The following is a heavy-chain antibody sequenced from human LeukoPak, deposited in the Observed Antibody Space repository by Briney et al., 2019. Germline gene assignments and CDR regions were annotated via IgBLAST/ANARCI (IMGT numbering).Heavy chain of an antibody. CDR3: AKEQYPGYFDF. V-gene: IGHV3-30*02. Sequence: GGSLRLSCAESGFIFSGSRMHWVRQAPGKGLEWVCFIRFDATNKYYADSVKGRFTISRDNSNNTLYLQLNNVRTEDTATYFCAKEQYPGYFDFWGQGSLVTVSA. J-gene: IGHJ4*02. D-gene: IGHD1-14*01. CDR2: IRFDATNK. CDR1: GFIFSGSR.